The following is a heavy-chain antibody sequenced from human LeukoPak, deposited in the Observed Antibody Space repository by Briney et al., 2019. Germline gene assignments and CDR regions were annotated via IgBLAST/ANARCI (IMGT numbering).Heavy chain of an antibody. CDR1: GFTFSSYA. D-gene: IGHD6-13*01. CDR2: ISGSGGST. Sequence: GGSLRLSCAASGFTFSSYAMSWVRQAPGKGLEWVSGISGSGGSTYYADSVKGRFTFSRDNSKNTLYLQMNSLRAEDTAVYYCAKAGSSSYYYGVDVWGQGTTVTVSS. J-gene: IGHJ6*02. V-gene: IGHV3-23*01. CDR3: AKAGSSSYYYGVDV.